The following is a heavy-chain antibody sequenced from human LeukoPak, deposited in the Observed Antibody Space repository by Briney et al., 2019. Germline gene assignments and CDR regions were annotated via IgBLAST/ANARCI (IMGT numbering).Heavy chain of an antibody. CDR2: TSFTGSGT. D-gene: IGHD6-19*01. CDR3: ASYLGNGSGWPRGY. CDR1: GFTFNLYA. J-gene: IGHJ4*02. Sequence: GGSLRLSCAASGFTFNLYAMHWVRRAPGKGLEWVAVTSFTGSGTYYADSVKGRFTISRDNAKNSLYLQVNSLRAEDTAVYYCASYLGNGSGWPRGYWGQGTLVTVSS. V-gene: IGHV3-30-3*01.